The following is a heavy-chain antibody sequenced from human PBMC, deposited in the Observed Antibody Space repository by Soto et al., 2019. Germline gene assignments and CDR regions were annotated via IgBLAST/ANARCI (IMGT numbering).Heavy chain of an antibody. J-gene: IGHJ4*02. CDR1: GGSISSYY. CDR2: IYYSGST. CDR3: ARDGSGWPVLEY. V-gene: IGHV4-59*01. D-gene: IGHD6-19*01. Sequence: QVQLQESGPGLVKPSETLSLTCTVSGGSISSYYWSWIRQPPGKGLEWIGYIYYSGSTKYNPSLKSRVTISVDTSKNQFSLKLSSVTAADTAVYYCARDGSGWPVLEYWGQGTLVTVSS.